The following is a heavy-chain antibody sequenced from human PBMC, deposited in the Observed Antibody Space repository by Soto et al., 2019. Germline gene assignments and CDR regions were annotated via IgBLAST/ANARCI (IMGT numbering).Heavy chain of an antibody. V-gene: IGHV1-69*13. CDR2: IIPIFGTA. D-gene: IGHD6-19*01. CDR1: GAPSSSYA. J-gene: IGHJ5*02. Sequence: GASVKVSGKASGAPSSSYAISWVRQAPEQGLEWMGGIIPIFGTANYAQKFQGRVTITADESTSTAYMELSSLRSEDTAVYYCARDRDSSGWYNWFDPWGQGTLVTVSS. CDR3: ARDRDSSGWYNWFDP.